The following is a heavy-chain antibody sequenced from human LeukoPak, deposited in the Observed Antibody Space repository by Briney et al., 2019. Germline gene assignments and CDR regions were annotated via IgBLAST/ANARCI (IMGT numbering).Heavy chain of an antibody. J-gene: IGHJ4*02. V-gene: IGHV3-15*01. Sequence: PGGSLRLSCAASGSTFSSYAMSRVRQSPGKGLEWVGRIKSKTDGGTTDYAAPVKGRFTISRDDSKNTLYLQMNSLKTEDTAVYYCTTVQISSGWYELDYWGQGTLVTVSS. CDR1: GSTFSSYA. D-gene: IGHD6-19*01. CDR3: TTVQISSGWYELDY. CDR2: IKSKTDGGTT.